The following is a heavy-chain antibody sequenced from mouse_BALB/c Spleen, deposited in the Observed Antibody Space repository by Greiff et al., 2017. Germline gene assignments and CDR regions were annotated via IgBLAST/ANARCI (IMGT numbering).Heavy chain of an antibody. Sequence: EVMLVESGGGLVKPGGSLKLSCAASGFTFSSYAMSWVRQTPEKRLEWVASISSGGSTYYPDSVKGRFTISRDNAKNTLYLQMSSLKSEDTAMYYCTRDGNYYAMDYWGQGTSVTVSS. CDR2: ISSGGST. CDR1: GFTFSSYA. D-gene: IGHD2-1*01. V-gene: IGHV5-6-5*01. J-gene: IGHJ4*01. CDR3: TRDGNYYAMDY.